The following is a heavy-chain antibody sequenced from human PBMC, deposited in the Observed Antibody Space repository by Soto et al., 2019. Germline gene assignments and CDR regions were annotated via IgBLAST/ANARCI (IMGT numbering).Heavy chain of an antibody. V-gene: IGHV4-39*07. CDR3: ARDRGYSYYYDSSGSTWFDP. Sequence: PSETLSLTCTVSGGSISSSSYYWGWIRQPPGKGLEWIGSIFYSGSTYYNPSLKSRVTISVDTSKNQFSLKLSSVTAADTAVYYCARDRGYSYYYDSSGSTWFDPWGQGTLVPVSS. CDR2: IFYSGST. D-gene: IGHD3-22*01. J-gene: IGHJ5*02. CDR1: GGSISSSSYY.